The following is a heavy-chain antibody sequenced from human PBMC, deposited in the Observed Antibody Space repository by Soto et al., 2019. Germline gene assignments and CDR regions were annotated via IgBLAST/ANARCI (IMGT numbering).Heavy chain of an antibody. CDR2: INHSGST. J-gene: IGHJ4*02. Sequence: SETLSLTCAVYGGSFSGYYWSWIRQPPGKGLEWVGEINHSGSTNYNPSLKSRVTISVDTSKNQFSLKLSSVTAADTAVYYCARAYPPNFDWKPKFDYWGQGTLVTVSS. CDR1: GGSFSGYY. D-gene: IGHD3-9*01. CDR3: ARAYPPNFDWKPKFDY. V-gene: IGHV4-34*01.